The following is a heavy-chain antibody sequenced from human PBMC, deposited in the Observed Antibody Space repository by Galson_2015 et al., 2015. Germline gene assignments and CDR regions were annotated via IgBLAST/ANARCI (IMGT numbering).Heavy chain of an antibody. CDR1: GYTFTSYA. V-gene: IGHV1-8*01. CDR3: ARGQGGVTIFGVVIPSYNWFDP. J-gene: IGHJ5*02. Sequence: SVKVSCKASGYTFTSYAINWVRQATGQGLEWMGWMNPNSGNTGYAQKFQGRVTMTRNTSISTAYMELSSLRSEDTAVYYCARGQGGVTIFGVVIPSYNWFDPWGQGTLVTVSS. CDR2: MNPNSGNT. D-gene: IGHD3-3*01.